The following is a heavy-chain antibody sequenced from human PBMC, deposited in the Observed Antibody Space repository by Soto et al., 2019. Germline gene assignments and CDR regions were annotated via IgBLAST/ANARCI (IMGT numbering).Heavy chain of an antibody. V-gene: IGHV1-2*02. CDR3: ARAVTIFGVVIVNWFDP. D-gene: IGHD3-3*01. Sequence: AALNVSCKGSGYTFTSYCISWVRQAPGQGLEWMGWINPNSGGTNYAQKFQGRVTMTRDTSISTAYMELSRLRSDDTAVYYCARAVTIFGVVIVNWFDPWGQGTLVTVS. CDR2: INPNSGGT. J-gene: IGHJ5*02. CDR1: GYTFTSYC.